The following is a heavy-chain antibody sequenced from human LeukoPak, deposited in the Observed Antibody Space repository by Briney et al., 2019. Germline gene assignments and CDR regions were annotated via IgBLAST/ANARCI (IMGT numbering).Heavy chain of an antibody. CDR1: GFPFNSYW. J-gene: IGHJ3*02. CDR3: ARPVPSRPRSGITRFNAFDI. CDR2: ISYDGSNK. V-gene: IGHV3-30-3*01. Sequence: GGSLRLSCAASGFPFNSYWMTWVRQAPGKGLEWVAVISYDGSNKYYADSVKGRFTISRDNSKNTLYLQMNSLRAEDTAVYYCARPVPSRPRSGITRFNAFDIWGQGTMVTVSS. D-gene: IGHD3-3*01.